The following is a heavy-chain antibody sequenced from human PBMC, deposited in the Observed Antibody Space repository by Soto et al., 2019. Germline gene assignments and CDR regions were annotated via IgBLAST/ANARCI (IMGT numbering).Heavy chain of an antibody. D-gene: IGHD3-3*01. V-gene: IGHV3-48*03. CDR3: AREVTVFGVIIPTPMDV. J-gene: IGHJ6*02. CDR1: GFTFSSYA. CDR2: ISGSGTTI. Sequence: SLRLSCAASGFTFSSYAMHWVRQAPGKGLEWISYISGSGTTIYYADSVKGRFTISRDNAKKSLYLQMNSLRAEDTAVYYCAREVTVFGVIIPTPMDVWGQGTTVTVYS.